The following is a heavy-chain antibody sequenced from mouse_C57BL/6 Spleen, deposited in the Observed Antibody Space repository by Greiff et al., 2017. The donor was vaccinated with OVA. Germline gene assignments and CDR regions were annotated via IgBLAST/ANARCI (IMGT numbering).Heavy chain of an antibody. CDR1: GYTFTSYW. V-gene: IGHV1-64*01. J-gene: IGHJ2*01. D-gene: IGHD1-1*01. CDR3: AREGAVDYGSTLFDY. CDR2: IHPNSGST. Sequence: VQLQQPGAELVKPGASVKLSCKASGYTFTSYWMHWVKQRPGQGLEWIGMIHPNSGSTNYNEKFKSKATLTVDKSSSTAYMQLSSLTSEDSAVYYCAREGAVDYGSTLFDYWGQGTTLTVSS.